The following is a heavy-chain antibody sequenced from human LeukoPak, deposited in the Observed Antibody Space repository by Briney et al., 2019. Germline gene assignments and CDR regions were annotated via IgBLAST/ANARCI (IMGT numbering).Heavy chain of an antibody. J-gene: IGHJ5*02. CDR3: ARDRGVLWFGELSKWFDP. V-gene: IGHV1-2*02. CDR2: INPNSGGT. Sequence: ASVKVSCKASGYTFTGYYMHWVRQAPGQGLEWMGWINPNSGGTNYAQKFQGRVTMTRDTSISTAYMELRSLRSDDTAVYYCARDRGVLWFGELSKWFDPWGQGTLVTVSS. CDR1: GYTFTGYY. D-gene: IGHD3-10*01.